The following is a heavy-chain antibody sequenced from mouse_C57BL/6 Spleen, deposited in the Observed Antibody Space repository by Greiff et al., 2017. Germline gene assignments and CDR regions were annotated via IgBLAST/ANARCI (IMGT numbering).Heavy chain of an antibody. Sequence: EVQLQQSGPELVKPGASVKISCKASGYTFTDYYMNWVKQSHGKSLEWIGDINPNNGGTSYNQKFKGKATLTVDKSSSTAYMELRSLTSEDSAVYYCARGGYYWGQGTTLTVSS. J-gene: IGHJ2*01. CDR1: GYTFTDYY. CDR3: ARGGYY. CDR2: INPNNGGT. V-gene: IGHV1-26*01. D-gene: IGHD1-2*01.